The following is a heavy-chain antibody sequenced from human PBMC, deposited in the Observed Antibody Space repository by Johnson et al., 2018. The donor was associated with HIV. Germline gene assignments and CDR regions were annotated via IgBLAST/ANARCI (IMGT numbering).Heavy chain of an antibody. V-gene: IGHV3-30*02. J-gene: IGHJ3*02. CDR1: GFTFSSSG. D-gene: IGHD2-21*01. CDR3: AKDVAFRDDAFDI. Sequence: VESGGGVVQPGGSLRLSCAASGFTFSSSGMHWVRQAPGKGLEWVAFIRYDGSNNYYADSVKGRFTISRDNSKNTLYLQMNSLRAEDTAVYYCAKDVAFRDDAFDIWGQGTMVTVSS. CDR2: IRYDGSNN.